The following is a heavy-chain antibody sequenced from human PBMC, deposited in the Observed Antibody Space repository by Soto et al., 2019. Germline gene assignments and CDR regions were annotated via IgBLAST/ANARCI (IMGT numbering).Heavy chain of an antibody. J-gene: IGHJ6*01. D-gene: IGHD3-16*01. Sequence: SETLSLTCAVYGGSFSGYYWIWIRQPPGKGLEWIGEINHSGSTNYNPSLKSRVTISVDTSKNQFSLKLSSVTAADTAVYYCARGRESYGQPLYYYGMDVWGQGTTVTLSS. CDR3: ARGRESYGQPLYYYGMDV. CDR2: INHSGST. CDR1: GGSFSGYY. V-gene: IGHV4-34*01.